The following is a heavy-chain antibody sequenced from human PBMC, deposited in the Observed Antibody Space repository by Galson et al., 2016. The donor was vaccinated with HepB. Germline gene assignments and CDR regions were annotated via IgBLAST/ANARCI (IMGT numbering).Heavy chain of an antibody. J-gene: IGHJ4*02. CDR2: IYYSGRT. Sequence: LTCSVSGGSLGSNNYYWGWIRQPPGKGLAWIGSIYYSGRTFYNPSLQSRVTISVDTSKNQFSLSLNSVTAADTAVYYCARHEPSFCSSAICYPYCFDYWGQGTLVTVSS. V-gene: IGHV4-39*01. CDR3: ARHEPSFCSSAICYPYCFDY. CDR1: GGSLGSNNYY. D-gene: IGHD2-2*01.